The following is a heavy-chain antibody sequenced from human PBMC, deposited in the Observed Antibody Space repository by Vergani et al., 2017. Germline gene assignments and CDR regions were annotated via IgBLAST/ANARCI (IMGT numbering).Heavy chain of an antibody. CDR2: ISGPGLST. J-gene: IGHJ4*01. CDR1: GFTFSNSA. CDR3: VKEKIDLGSYFFDS. V-gene: IGHV3-23*01. Sequence: EVHLLESGGGLVQSGGFLRLSCAASGFTFSNSAVSWVRQAPGRGLAWVSSISGPGLSTYYADSVKGRFSISRDNSKNTVFLQMHSLRAEDTAIYYCVKEKIDLGSYFFDSWGNGILVTVSS. D-gene: IGHD2/OR15-2a*01.